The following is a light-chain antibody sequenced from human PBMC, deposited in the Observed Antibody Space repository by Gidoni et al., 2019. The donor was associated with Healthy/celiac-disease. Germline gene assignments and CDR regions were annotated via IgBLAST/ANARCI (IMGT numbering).Light chain of an antibody. J-gene: IGLJ2*01. Sequence: SSELTPDPAVSVALGQTVRITCQGDSLRSYDASWYQQKPGQAPVLVIYGKNNRPSGIPDRFSGSSSGNTASLTITGAQAEDEADYYCNSRDSSGNHVVFGGGTKLTVL. CDR2: GKN. CDR3: NSRDSSGNHVV. V-gene: IGLV3-19*01. CDR1: SLRSYD.